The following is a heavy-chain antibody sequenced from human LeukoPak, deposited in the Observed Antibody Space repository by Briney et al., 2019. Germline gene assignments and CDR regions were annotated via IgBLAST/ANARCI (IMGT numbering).Heavy chain of an antibody. CDR3: ARDLRRRGGITMIVVVKDHYYYGMDV. CDR1: GGPFSSYA. D-gene: IGHD3-22*01. CDR2: IIPIFGIA. Sequence: SVKVSCKASGGPFSSYAISWVRQAPGQGLEWMGRIIPIFGIANYAQKFQGRVTITADKSTSTAYMELSSLRSEDTAVYYCARDLRRRGGITMIVVVKDHYYYGMDVWGQGTTVTVSS. J-gene: IGHJ6*02. V-gene: IGHV1-69*04.